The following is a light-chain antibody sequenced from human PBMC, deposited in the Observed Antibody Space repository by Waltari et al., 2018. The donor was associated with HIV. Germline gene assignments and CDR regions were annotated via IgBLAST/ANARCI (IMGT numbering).Light chain of an antibody. CDR2: GVS. CDR1: QSISANY. V-gene: IGKV3-20*01. CDR3: QQYSSSPRT. J-gene: IGKJ1*01. Sequence: EIVLSQSPGTLSLSPGERATLYCRASQSISANYLAWYQHKPGQAPRLLIYGVSSRASGIPDRFSGSGSGTDFTFTIRRMEPEDFALYYCQQYSSSPRTFGQGTKVEVK.